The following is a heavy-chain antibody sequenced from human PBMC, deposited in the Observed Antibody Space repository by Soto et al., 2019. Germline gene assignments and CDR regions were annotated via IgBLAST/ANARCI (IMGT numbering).Heavy chain of an antibody. Sequence: QVQLQESGPGLVKPSGTLSLTCAVSGDSVSSPYYWCWVRQPPGKGLEWIGEVFHTGTTSYNPSLRSQVTISMDKSNNQFSLDLRSVTAADTAVYYCARSAGWYAVHSWGPGTLVIVSS. D-gene: IGHD6-19*01. CDR1: GDSVSSPYY. V-gene: IGHV4-4*02. CDR3: ARSAGWYAVHS. J-gene: IGHJ4*02. CDR2: VFHTGTT.